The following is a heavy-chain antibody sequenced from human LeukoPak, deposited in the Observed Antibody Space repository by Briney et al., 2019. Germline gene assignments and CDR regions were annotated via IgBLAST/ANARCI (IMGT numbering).Heavy chain of an antibody. Sequence: GGSLRLSCAASGFTFSTYALHWVRQVPGKGLEYVSAISSIGGTTYYANSVKGRFTISRDNSKNTLYLQMGSLKPEDTAVYYCARMGDNTAFDYWGQGTLVTVSS. V-gene: IGHV3-64*01. J-gene: IGHJ4*02. CDR1: GFTFSTYA. CDR2: ISSIGGTT. CDR3: ARMGDNTAFDY. D-gene: IGHD2-21*01.